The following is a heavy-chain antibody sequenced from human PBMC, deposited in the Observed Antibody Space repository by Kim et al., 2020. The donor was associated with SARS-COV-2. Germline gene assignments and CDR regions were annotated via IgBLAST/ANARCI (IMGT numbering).Heavy chain of an antibody. CDR1: GFTVSSNY. Sequence: GGSLRLSCAASGFTVSSNYMSWVRQAPGKGLEWVSVIYSGGSTYYADSLKGRFTISRHNSKITLYLQMNTLRAEDTAVYYCASSPQGQQLAPPDYWGQGT. D-gene: IGHD6-13*01. CDR3: ASSPQGQQLAPPDY. V-gene: IGHV3-53*04. CDR2: IYSGGST. J-gene: IGHJ4*02.